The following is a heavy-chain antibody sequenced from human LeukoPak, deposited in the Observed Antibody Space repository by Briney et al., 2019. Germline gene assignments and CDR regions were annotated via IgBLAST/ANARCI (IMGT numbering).Heavy chain of an antibody. Sequence: SETLSLTCTVSGVSIKSGGYYWSWLRQHPGKGLEWIGYIYYNGNTYYNPSLKSRVTISVDTSKNQFSLKLSSVTAADTAVFYCARNYYDGSTAFDIWGQGTMVTVSS. J-gene: IGHJ3*02. CDR1: GVSIKSGGYY. D-gene: IGHD3-22*01. V-gene: IGHV4-31*03. CDR3: ARNYYDGSTAFDI. CDR2: IYYNGNT.